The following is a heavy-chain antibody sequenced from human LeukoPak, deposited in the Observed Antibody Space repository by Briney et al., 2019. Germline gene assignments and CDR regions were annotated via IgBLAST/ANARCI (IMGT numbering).Heavy chain of an antibody. CDR3: TRDVTSRYFDL. J-gene: IGHJ2*01. Sequence: GGSLRLSCAASGFTFSNYGMHWVRQAPGKGLEWMAVIWYDGSNKYFADSVKGRFTISRDNSKNTLYLEMNSLRVEDAAVYYCTRDVTSRYFDLWGRGTLVTVSS. CDR2: IWYDGSNK. CDR1: GFTFSNYG. D-gene: IGHD2-21*02. V-gene: IGHV3-33*01.